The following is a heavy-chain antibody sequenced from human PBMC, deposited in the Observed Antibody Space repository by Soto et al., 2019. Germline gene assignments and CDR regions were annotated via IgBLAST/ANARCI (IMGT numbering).Heavy chain of an antibody. J-gene: IGHJ4*02. D-gene: IGHD3-3*01. CDR1: GYTFTSYD. CDR2: MNPNSGNT. Sequence: GASVKVSCKASGYTFTSYDINWVRQATGQGLEWMGWMNPNSGNTGYAQKFQGRVTMTRNTSISTAYMELSSLRSEDTAVYYCARGRITIFGVAIVGPKWNYFDYWGQGTLVTVSS. V-gene: IGHV1-8*01. CDR3: ARGRITIFGVAIVGPKWNYFDY.